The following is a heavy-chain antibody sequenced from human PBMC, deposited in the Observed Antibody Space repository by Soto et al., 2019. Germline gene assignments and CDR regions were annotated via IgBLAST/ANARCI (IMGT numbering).Heavy chain of an antibody. V-gene: IGHV3-23*01. J-gene: IGHJ6*02. CDR3: AKRYGSGSYRDFNSYYGMDI. D-gene: IGHD3-10*01. Sequence: TGGSLRLSCAASRFTFRNYGMSWVRQGPGKGLEWVSGISPTGEQRFYVDSVKGRFFIPRDNSQNTLSLEMSNLRADDTAVYYCAKRYGSGSYRDFNSYYGMDIWGQGTSVTVSS. CDR2: ISPTGEQR. CDR1: RFTFRNYG.